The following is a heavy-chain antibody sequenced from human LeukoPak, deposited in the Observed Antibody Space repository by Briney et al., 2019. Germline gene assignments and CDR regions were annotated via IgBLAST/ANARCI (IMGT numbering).Heavy chain of an antibody. V-gene: IGHV4-39*07. D-gene: IGHD3-10*01. CDR3: ARRLGSGTQRAPWFDP. Sequence: PSETLSLTCTVSGGSISSSSYYWGWIRQPPGKGLEWIGSIYYSGSTYYNPSLKSRVTISVDTSKNQFSLKLSSVTAADTAVYYCARRLGSGTQRAPWFDPWGQGTLVTVSS. J-gene: IGHJ5*02. CDR1: GGSISSSSYY. CDR2: IYYSGST.